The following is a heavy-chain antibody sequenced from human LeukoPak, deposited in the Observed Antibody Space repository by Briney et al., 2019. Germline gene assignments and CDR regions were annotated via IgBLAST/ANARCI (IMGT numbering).Heavy chain of an antibody. CDR2: ICYGGST. V-gene: IGHV4-39*01. CDR1: GGSISSSDYY. CDR3: ARALGYCSGGSCTRGYNWFDP. D-gene: IGHD2-15*01. J-gene: IGHJ5*02. Sequence: SETLSLTCTVSGGSISSSDYYWGWIRQPSGKGLEWIGTICYGGSTYYNPSLKSRVTISVDTSMNQFTLKLSFVTTADTAVYYCARALGYCSGGSCTRGYNWFDPWGQGTLVTVPS.